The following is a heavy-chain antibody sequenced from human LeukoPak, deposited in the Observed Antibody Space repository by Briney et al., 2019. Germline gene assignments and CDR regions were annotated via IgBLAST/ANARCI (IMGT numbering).Heavy chain of an antibody. J-gene: IGHJ5*02. CDR3: ARAPITIFGVVESNWFDP. CDR1: GYTFTGYY. V-gene: IGHV1-2*02. Sequence: ASVKVSCKASGYTFTGYYMHWVRQAPGQGLEWMGWINPNSGGTNYAQKFQGRVTMTRDTSISTAYMELSRLRSDDTAVYYCARAPITIFGVVESNWFDPWGQGTLVPVSS. D-gene: IGHD3-3*01. CDR2: INPNSGGT.